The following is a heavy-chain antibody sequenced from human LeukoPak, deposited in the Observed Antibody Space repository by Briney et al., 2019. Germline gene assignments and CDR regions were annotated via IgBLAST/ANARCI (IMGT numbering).Heavy chain of an antibody. CDR1: GFTFSSYA. D-gene: IGHD3-16*02. CDR2: ISSSSYI. V-gene: IGHV3-21*01. J-gene: IGHJ4*02. CDR3: ASGNPRHDYVWGSYRQHSDY. Sequence: GGSLRLSCAASGFTFSSYAMSWVRQAPGKGLEWVSSISSSSYIYYADSVKGRFTISRDNAKNSLYLQMNSLRAEDTAVYYCASGNPRHDYVWGSYRQHSDYWGQGTLVTVSS.